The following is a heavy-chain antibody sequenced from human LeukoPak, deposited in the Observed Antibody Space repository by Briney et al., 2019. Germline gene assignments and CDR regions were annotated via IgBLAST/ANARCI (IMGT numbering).Heavy chain of an antibody. Sequence: PSETLSLTCTVSGGSISSYYWSWIRQPPGKGLEWIGYIYYSGSTNYNPSLKSRVTISVDTSKNQFSLKLSSVTAADTAVYYCARDSGGYYYDSSGYYYPFDYWGQGTLVTVSS. CDR3: ARDSGGYYYDSSGYYYPFDY. D-gene: IGHD3-22*01. J-gene: IGHJ4*02. CDR1: GGSISSYY. CDR2: IYYSGST. V-gene: IGHV4-59*01.